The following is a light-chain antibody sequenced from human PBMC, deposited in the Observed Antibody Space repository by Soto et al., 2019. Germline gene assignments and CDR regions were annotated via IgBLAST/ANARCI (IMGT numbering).Light chain of an antibody. V-gene: IGLV2-14*03. CDR3: NSYTTSNTFV. Sequence: QSVLTQPASVSGSPGQAITVSCSGTSSDIGAHNFVSWYQQHPGKAAKLIIYEVFSRPSGVSDRFSGSKYGNTASLTISGLQSEDEADYYCNSYTTSNTFVFGSGTKVTVL. CDR2: EVF. CDR1: SSDIGAHNF. J-gene: IGLJ1*01.